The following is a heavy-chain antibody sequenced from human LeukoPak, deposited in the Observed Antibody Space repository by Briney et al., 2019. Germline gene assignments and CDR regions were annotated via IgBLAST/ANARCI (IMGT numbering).Heavy chain of an antibody. Sequence: GGSLRLSCAASGFTFSSYAMSWVRQAPGKGLEWVSAISGSGGSTYYADSVKGRFTISRDNSKNALYLQMNSLRAEDTAVYYCAKVRADYVWGSYRSYFDYWGQGTLVTVSS. V-gene: IGHV3-23*01. J-gene: IGHJ4*02. CDR1: GFTFSSYA. D-gene: IGHD3-16*02. CDR3: AKVRADYVWGSYRSYFDY. CDR2: ISGSGGST.